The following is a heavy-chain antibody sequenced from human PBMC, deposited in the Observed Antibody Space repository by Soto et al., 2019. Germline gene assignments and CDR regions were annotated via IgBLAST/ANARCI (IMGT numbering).Heavy chain of an antibody. V-gene: IGHV1-69*13. CDR1: GGTFSSYA. CDR3: ARSVSFRYQLLKRGMDV. D-gene: IGHD2-2*01. CDR2: IIPIFATA. J-gene: IGHJ6*02. Sequence: SVKVSCTASGGTFSSYAISWVRHAPGQGLEWMGGIIPIFATANYAQKFQGRVMITVDESTSTAYMELSSLRSEDTAVYYCARSVSFRYQLLKRGMDVWGQGTTVTVSS.